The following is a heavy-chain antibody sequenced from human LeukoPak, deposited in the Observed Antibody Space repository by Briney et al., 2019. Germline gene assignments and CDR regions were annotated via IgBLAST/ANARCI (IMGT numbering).Heavy chain of an antibody. CDR3: ARGGKRPNWFDP. Sequence: SETLSLTCTVSGGSISSYYWSWIRQPAGKGLEWIGRIYTSGSTNYNPSLKSRVTISVDTSKNQCSLKLSSVTAADTAVYYCARGGKRPNWFDPWGQGTLVTVSS. CDR2: IYTSGST. V-gene: IGHV4-4*07. CDR1: GGSISSYY. D-gene: IGHD1-26*01. J-gene: IGHJ5*02.